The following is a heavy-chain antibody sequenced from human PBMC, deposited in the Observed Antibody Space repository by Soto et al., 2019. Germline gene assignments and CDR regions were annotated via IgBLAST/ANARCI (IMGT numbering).Heavy chain of an antibody. J-gene: IGHJ6*02. Sequence: ETLSLTCAVSGGSISSSNWLSWFLQPPWKGLEWVSVIYSGGSTYYADSVKGRFTISRDNSKNTLYLQMNSLRAEDTAVYYCARDLTGTAWNTGGGYYYYYGMDVWGQGTTVTVSS. D-gene: IGHD3-9*01. CDR2: IYSGGST. CDR3: ARDLTGTAWNTGGGYYYYYGMDV. V-gene: IGHV3-53*01. CDR1: GGSISSSNW.